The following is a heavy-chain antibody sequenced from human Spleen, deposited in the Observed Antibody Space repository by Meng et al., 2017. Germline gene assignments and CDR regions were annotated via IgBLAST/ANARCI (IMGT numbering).Heavy chain of an antibody. CDR3: AKDIGATFFRGPDV. V-gene: IGHV3-7*03. Sequence: GGSLRLSCAASGFTFSNYAMSWVRQAPGKGMECVANIKQDGSEKYYVGSVKGRFTITRDNSKNTLYLQMNSLRAEDTAFYYCAKDIGATFFRGPDVWGQGTTVTVSS. D-gene: IGHD1-26*01. CDR1: GFTFSNYA. CDR2: IKQDGSEK. J-gene: IGHJ6*02.